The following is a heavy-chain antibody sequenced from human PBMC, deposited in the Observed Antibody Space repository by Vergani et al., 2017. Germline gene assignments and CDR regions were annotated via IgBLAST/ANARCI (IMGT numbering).Heavy chain of an antibody. Sequence: VPLVQSGAEVKKPGASVKVSCKASGYTFTSYYMHWVRQAPGQGLEWMGIINPSGGSTSYAQKFQGRVTMTRDTSTSTGYMELSSLRAEDTAVYYCGREPDSREYGMDVWGQGTTVTVSS. D-gene: IGHD1-26*01. CDR2: INPSGGST. CDR3: GREPDSREYGMDV. V-gene: IGHV1-46*01. CDR1: GYTFTSYY. J-gene: IGHJ6*02.